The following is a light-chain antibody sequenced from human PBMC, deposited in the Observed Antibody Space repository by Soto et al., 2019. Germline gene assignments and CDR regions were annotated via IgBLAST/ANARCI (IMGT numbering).Light chain of an antibody. CDR3: QQYNSYPIT. Sequence: DIQMTQSPSSLSASVGDRVTITCRASQNIRSRLAWFQQKPGKAPKLLIYDASSLESGVPQRFSGSGSGTEFTLTISSLQPDDFATYYCQQYNSYPITFGQGTRLEIK. J-gene: IGKJ5*01. V-gene: IGKV1-5*01. CDR1: QNIRSR. CDR2: DAS.